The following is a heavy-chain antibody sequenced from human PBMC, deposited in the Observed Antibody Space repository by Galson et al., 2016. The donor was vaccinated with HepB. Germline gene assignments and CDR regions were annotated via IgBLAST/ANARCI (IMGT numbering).Heavy chain of an antibody. CDR1: GYTFTSYD. Sequence: SVKVSCKASGYTFTSYDINWVRQAPGHGLEWMGWMNPNGGDTGYAQNFQGRVTMTRNTSTSTAYMELSSLRSEDTAVYYCARRAASGWFGVWFDPWGQGTLVTVSS. CDR2: MNPNGGDT. CDR3: ARRAASGWFGVWFDP. J-gene: IGHJ5*02. D-gene: IGHD6-19*01. V-gene: IGHV1-8*01.